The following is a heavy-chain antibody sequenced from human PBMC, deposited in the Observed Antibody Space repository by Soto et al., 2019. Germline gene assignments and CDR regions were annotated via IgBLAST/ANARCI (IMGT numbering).Heavy chain of an antibody. V-gene: IGHV3-23*01. CDR1: GFTFSSYA. CDR2: ISGRGEST. D-gene: IGHD6-13*01. CDR3: ARWREQQLSRGYYGMDV. J-gene: IGHJ6*02. Sequence: EAQLLESGGGLVQPGGSLRLSCAVSGFTFSSYAMSWVRQAPGKGLEWVSAISGRGESTYYADSVKGRFTISRDNSKNTLILQMNSRRVEDTAVYYCARWREQQLSRGYYGMDVWGQGTTVTVSS.